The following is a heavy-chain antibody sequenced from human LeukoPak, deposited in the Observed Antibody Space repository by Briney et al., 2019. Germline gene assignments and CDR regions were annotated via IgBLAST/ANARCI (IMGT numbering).Heavy chain of an antibody. CDR1: GFTFSSYA. V-gene: IGHV3-23*01. CDR3: AKDLRLLYYDFWSGSYGMDV. D-gene: IGHD3-3*01. J-gene: IGHJ6*02. CDR2: ISGSGDNT. Sequence: PGGSLRLSCAASGFTFSSYAMSWVRQAPGKGLEWVSGISGSGDNTYYADSVKGRFTISRDNSKNTLYVQVNSLGTEDTAAYYCAKDLRLLYYDFWSGSYGMDVWGQGTTVTVSS.